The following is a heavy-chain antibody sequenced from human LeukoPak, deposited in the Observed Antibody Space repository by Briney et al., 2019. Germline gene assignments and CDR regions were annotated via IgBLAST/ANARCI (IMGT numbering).Heavy chain of an antibody. D-gene: IGHD3-10*01. CDR2: INPNSGGT. J-gene: IGHJ4*02. CDR1: GYTFTGYY. Sequence: ASVKVSCKASGYTFTGYYMHWVRQAPGQGLEWMGWINPNSGGTNYAQKFQGRVTMTRDTSISTAYMELSRLRSDDTAVYYCARGPTPTYYCGSGSYYLRPFDYWGQGTLVTVSS. CDR3: ARGPTPTYYCGSGSYYLRPFDY. V-gene: IGHV1-2*02.